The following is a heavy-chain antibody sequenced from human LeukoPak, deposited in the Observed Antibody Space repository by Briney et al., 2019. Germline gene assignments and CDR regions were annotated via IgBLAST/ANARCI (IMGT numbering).Heavy chain of an antibody. Sequence: PSETLSLTCTVSGGSVSSSSYYWGWIRQPPGKGLEWIGSIYYSGSTYYNPSLKSRVTISVDTSKNQFSLKLSSVTAADTAVYYCARDLPPTGGSYYGLFNYWGQGTLVTVSS. D-gene: IGHD1-26*01. J-gene: IGHJ4*02. CDR1: GGSVSSSSYY. V-gene: IGHV4-39*02. CDR3: ARDLPPTGGSYYGLFNY. CDR2: IYYSGST.